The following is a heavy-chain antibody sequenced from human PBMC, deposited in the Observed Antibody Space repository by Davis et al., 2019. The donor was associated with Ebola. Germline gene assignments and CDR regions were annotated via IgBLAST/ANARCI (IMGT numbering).Heavy chain of an antibody. D-gene: IGHD4-17*01. CDR1: GFTFSSYG. CDR3: ARRIRVTTVTTHGMDV. V-gene: IGHV3-33*08. Sequence: GESLKISCAASGFTFSSYGMHWVRQAPGKGLEWVAFIWYDGSNKYYAESVKGRFTISRDNSNNTLYLQMNSLRADDTAVYYCARRIRVTTVTTHGMDVWGQGTTVTVSS. CDR2: IWYDGSNK. J-gene: IGHJ6*02.